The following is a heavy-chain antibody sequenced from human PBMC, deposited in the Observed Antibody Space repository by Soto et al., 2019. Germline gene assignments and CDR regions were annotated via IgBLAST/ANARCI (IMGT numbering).Heavy chain of an antibody. CDR3: ARGVLGPTTVTTRYFDY. J-gene: IGHJ4*02. V-gene: IGHV4-34*01. CDR1: GGSFSGYY. D-gene: IGHD4-17*01. CDR2: INHSGST. Sequence: PSGTLSLTCAVYGGSFSGYYWSWIRQPPGKGLEWIGEINHSGSTNYNPSLKSRVTISVDTSKNQFSLKLSSVTAADTAVYYCARGVLGPTTVTTRYFDYWGQGTLVTVSS.